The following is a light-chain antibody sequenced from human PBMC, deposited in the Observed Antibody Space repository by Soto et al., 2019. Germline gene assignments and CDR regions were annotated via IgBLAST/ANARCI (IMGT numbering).Light chain of an antibody. CDR3: QTWGTDIVV. J-gene: IGLJ2*01. CDR1: SGHSSYA. V-gene: IGLV4-69*01. CDR2: LNSDGSH. Sequence: QPVLTQSPSASVSLGASVKLTCTLSSGHSSYAIAWHQQQPEKGPRYLMKLNSDGSHSKGDGIPDRFSGSSSGAERYLTISSLQSEDEADYYCQTWGTDIVVFGGGTKLTVL.